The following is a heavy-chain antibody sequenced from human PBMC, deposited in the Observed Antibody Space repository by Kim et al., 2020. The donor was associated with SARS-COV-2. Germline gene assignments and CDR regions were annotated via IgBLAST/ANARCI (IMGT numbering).Heavy chain of an antibody. D-gene: IGHD2-8*01. J-gene: IGHJ6*02. CDR1: GGSFSGYY. Sequence: SETLSLTCAVYGGSFSGYYWSWIRQPPGKGLEWIGEINHSGSTNYNPSLKSRVTISVDTSKNQFSLKLSSVTAADTAVYYCARGLGVYYYYYGMDGWGQG. V-gene: IGHV4-34*01. CDR2: INHSGST. CDR3: ARGLGVYYYYYGMDG.